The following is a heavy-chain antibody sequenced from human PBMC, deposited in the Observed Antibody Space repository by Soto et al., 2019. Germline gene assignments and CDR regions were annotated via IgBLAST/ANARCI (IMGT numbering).Heavy chain of an antibody. CDR3: ARDLGGSYYAPVDY. V-gene: IGHV1-18*01. CDR2: ISAYNGNT. J-gene: IGHJ4*02. D-gene: IGHD1-26*01. CDR1: GYTFTSYG. Sequence: QVQLVQSGAEVKKPGASVKVSCKASGYTFTSYGISWVRQAPGQGLEWMGWISAYNGNTKDAQKLQGRVTTTTDTSTSTAYMELRSMRSDDTAVYYCARDLGGSYYAPVDYWGQGTLVTVSS.